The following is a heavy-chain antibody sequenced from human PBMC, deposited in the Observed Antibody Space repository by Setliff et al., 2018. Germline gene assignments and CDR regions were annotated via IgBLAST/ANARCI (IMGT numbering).Heavy chain of an antibody. Sequence: SETLSLTCAVCGGSFSGYYWSWIRQPPGKGLEWIGEINHSGSTHYNPSLKSRVTISVDTSKNQFSLKLSSVTAADTAVYYCAARGYYDSSGLYYFDYWGQGTLVTVSS. D-gene: IGHD3-22*01. J-gene: IGHJ4*02. V-gene: IGHV4-34*01. CDR2: INHSGST. CDR3: AARGYYDSSGLYYFDY. CDR1: GGSFSGYY.